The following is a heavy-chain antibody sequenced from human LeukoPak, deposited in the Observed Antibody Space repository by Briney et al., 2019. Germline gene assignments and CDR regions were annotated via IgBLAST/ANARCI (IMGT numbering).Heavy chain of an antibody. Sequence: ASVKVSCKASGYTFTSYAMHGVRQAPGQRLEWMGWINAGNGNTKYSQKFQGRVTITRDTSASTAYMELSSLRSEDTAVYYCARGRDCSGGSCYRWWFDPWGQGTLVTVSS. CDR3: ARGRDCSGGSCYRWWFDP. V-gene: IGHV1-3*01. CDR2: INAGNGNT. D-gene: IGHD2-15*01. CDR1: GYTFTSYA. J-gene: IGHJ5*02.